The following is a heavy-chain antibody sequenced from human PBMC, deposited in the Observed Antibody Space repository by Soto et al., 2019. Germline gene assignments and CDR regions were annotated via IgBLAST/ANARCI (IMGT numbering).Heavy chain of an antibody. V-gene: IGHV4-59*01. D-gene: IGHD2-2*02. CDR2: IYYSGST. CDR3: ARFYCSSTSCYTMGDLRFDP. Sequence: SETLSLTCTVSGGSISSYYWSWIRQPPWKGLEWIGYIYYSGSTNYNPSLKSRVTISVDTSKNQFSLKLSSVTAADTAVYYCARFYCSSTSCYTMGDLRFDPWGQGTLVTVSS. CDR1: GGSISSYY. J-gene: IGHJ5*02.